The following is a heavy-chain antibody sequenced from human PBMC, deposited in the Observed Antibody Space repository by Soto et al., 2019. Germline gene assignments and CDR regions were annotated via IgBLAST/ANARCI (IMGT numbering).Heavy chain of an antibody. J-gene: IGHJ4*02. CDR3: AREYYDSSSRPYYFDY. CDR2: ISYDGSNK. V-gene: IGHV3-30-3*01. D-gene: IGHD3-22*01. Sequence: GGSLRLSCAASGFTFSSYAMHWVRQAPGKGLEWVAVISYDGSNKYYADSVKGRFTISRDNSKNTLYLQMNSLRAEDTAVYYCAREYYDSSSRPYYFDYWGQGTLVTVSS. CDR1: GFTFSSYA.